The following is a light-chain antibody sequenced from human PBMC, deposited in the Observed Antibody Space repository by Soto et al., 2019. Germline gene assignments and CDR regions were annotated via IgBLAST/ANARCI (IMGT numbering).Light chain of an antibody. CDR1: SSDVGGYNY. CDR3: SSYTSGSTSFV. CDR2: EVD. J-gene: IGLJ1*01. Sequence: QSVLTQPASVSGSPGQSITISCTGTSSDVGGYNYVSWYLHHPGQAPKLMIYEVDTRPSGVSDRFSGSKSGNTASLTISGLQAEDEADYYCSSYTSGSTSFVFGSGTKVTVL. V-gene: IGLV2-14*01.